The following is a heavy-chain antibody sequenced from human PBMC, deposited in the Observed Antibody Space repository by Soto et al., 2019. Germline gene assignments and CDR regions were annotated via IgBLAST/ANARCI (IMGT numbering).Heavy chain of an antibody. D-gene: IGHD2-2*01. CDR3: ARGPRYCSTSTCFAGVTWFDP. V-gene: IGHV1-18*04. Sequence: ASVKVSCKASGYIFTSYGISWVRQAPGQGLEWLGWISGYNGNTNYAQKVQGRVNLTTDKSTNTAYMDLWSLTSDDTAVYYCARGPRYCSTSTCFAGVTWFDPWGQGTPVTVSS. J-gene: IGHJ5*02. CDR1: GYIFTSYG. CDR2: ISGYNGNT.